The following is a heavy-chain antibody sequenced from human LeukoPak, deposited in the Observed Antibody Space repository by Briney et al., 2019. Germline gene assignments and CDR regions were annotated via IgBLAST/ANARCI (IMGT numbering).Heavy chain of an antibody. CDR1: GYTFTSYD. Sequence: ASVKVSCKASGYTFTSYDINWVRQATGQGLEWMGWMNPNSGNTGYAQKFQGRVTMTRNTSISTAYMELSSLRSEDTAVYYCARTGFCSTSCYYYYYYYMDAWGKGTTVTVSS. CDR3: ARTGFCSTSCYYYYYYYMDA. CDR2: MNPNSGNT. V-gene: IGHV1-8*01. D-gene: IGHD2-2*01. J-gene: IGHJ6*03.